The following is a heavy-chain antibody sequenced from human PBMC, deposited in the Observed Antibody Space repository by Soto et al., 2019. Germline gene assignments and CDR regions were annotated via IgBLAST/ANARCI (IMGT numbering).Heavy chain of an antibody. J-gene: IGHJ6*03. V-gene: IGHV3-48*01. CDR1: GFILSDCA. CDR3: ARDLSWGSNWYYYMDV. Sequence: GGSLSLSCATSGFILSDCAMNWVRQTPGKGLEWVAYISSSSSVIDYADSVKGRFTVSRDNARNSLYLQMNSLRAEDTAVYYCARDLSWGSNWYYYMDVWGKGTTVTVSS. D-gene: IGHD7-27*01. CDR2: ISSSSSVI.